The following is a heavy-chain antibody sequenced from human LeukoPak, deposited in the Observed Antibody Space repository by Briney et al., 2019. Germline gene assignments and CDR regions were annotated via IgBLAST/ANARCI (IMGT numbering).Heavy chain of an antibody. CDR3: ASVSAGYSSGWYFLDAFDI. D-gene: IGHD6-19*01. CDR2: ISSSSSYI. V-gene: IGHV3-21*04. J-gene: IGHJ3*02. Sequence: AGSLTLSCAASAFTFSSYSMNWVRPAPGKGLGWVSSISSSSSYIYYADSVKGRFTISRDNAKNSLYLQMNSLRGEDTAVYYCASVSAGYSSGWYFLDAFDIWGQGTMVTVSS. CDR1: AFTFSSYS.